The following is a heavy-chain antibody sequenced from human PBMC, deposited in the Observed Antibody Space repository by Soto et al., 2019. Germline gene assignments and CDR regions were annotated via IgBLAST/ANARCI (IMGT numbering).Heavy chain of an antibody. Sequence: PGGSLRLSCAASGFTFSSYGMHWVRRAPGKGLEWVVVIWYDGSNKYYADSVKGRFTISRDNSKNTLYLQMNSLRAEDTAVYYCARLASGGYYTNWGQGTLVTVSS. CDR3: ARLASGGYYTN. CDR2: IWYDGSNK. V-gene: IGHV3-33*01. J-gene: IGHJ4*02. D-gene: IGHD3-3*01. CDR1: GFTFSSYG.